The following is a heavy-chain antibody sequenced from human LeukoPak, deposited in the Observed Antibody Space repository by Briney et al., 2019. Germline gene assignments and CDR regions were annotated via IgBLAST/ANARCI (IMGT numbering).Heavy chain of an antibody. J-gene: IGHJ4*02. CDR1: GFTVSSNY. CDR2: IYSGGST. Sequence: GGSLRPSCAASGFTVSSNYMSWVRQAPGKGLEWVSVIYSGGSTYYADSVKGRFTISRDNSKNTLYLQMNSLRAEDTAVYYCAKSGSIVVVTDFDYWGQGTLVTVSS. D-gene: IGHD3-22*01. V-gene: IGHV3-66*01. CDR3: AKSGSIVVVTDFDY.